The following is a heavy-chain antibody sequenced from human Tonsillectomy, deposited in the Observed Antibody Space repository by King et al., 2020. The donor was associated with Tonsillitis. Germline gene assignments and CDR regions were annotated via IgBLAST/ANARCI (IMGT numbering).Heavy chain of an antibody. CDR2: IKSRTSGGTT. V-gene: IGHV3-15*01. CDR1: GFTFTNAW. D-gene: IGHD3-10*02. J-gene: IGHJ6*02. Sequence: VQLVESGGGLVKPGESLRLSCAASGFTFTNAWMTWVRQAPGKGLEWVGHIKSRTSGGTTDYAAPVTGRFSISRDDSKNTLFLQMNSLKTEDTAVYYWILYVYSYGMHVWGQGTTVTVSS. CDR3: ILYVYSYGMHV.